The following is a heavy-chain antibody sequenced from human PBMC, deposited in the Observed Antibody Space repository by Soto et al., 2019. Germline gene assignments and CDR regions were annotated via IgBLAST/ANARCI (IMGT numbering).Heavy chain of an antibody. V-gene: IGHV2-5*02. CDR3: ARKGSGDYALDY. J-gene: IGHJ4*02. CDR2: IYWDDVK. CDR1: GFSLSTSGVG. D-gene: IGHD4-17*01. Sequence: QITLKESGPTLVKPTQTLTLTCTLSGFSLSTSGVGVGWIRQSPGKALEWLAVIYWDDVKHYSPSLERRLTITKDTSESERVLTMTNMDPVDTATYYCARKGSGDYALDYWGQGILVTVSS.